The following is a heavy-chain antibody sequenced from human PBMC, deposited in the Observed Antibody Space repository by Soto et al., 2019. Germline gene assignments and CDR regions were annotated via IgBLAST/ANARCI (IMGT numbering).Heavy chain of an antibody. CDR2: ISYDGSNK. CDR3: AKALGSSWLYYFDY. CDR1: GFTFSSYG. D-gene: IGHD6-13*01. J-gene: IGHJ4*02. V-gene: IGHV3-30*18. Sequence: PGGSLRLSCAASGFTFSSYGMHWVRQAPGKGLEWVAVISYDGSNKYYADSVKGRFTISRDNSKNTLYLQMNSLRAEDTAVYYCAKALGSSWLYYFDYWGQGTLVTVSS.